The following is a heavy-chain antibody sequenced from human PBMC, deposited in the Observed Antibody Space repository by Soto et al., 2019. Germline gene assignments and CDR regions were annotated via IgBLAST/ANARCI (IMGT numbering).Heavy chain of an antibody. Sequence: GGSLRLSCAASGFTFSSYAMHWVRQAPGKGLEWVAVISYDGSNKYYADSVKGRFTISRDNSKNTLYLQMNSLRAEDTAVYYCARDVLLWFGELLGPFDYWGQGTLVTVSS. CDR2: ISYDGSNK. V-gene: IGHV3-30-3*01. CDR1: GFTFSSYA. D-gene: IGHD3-10*01. CDR3: ARDVLLWFGELLGPFDY. J-gene: IGHJ4*02.